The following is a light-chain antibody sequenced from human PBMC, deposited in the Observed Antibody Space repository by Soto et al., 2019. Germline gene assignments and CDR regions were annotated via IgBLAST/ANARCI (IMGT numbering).Light chain of an antibody. J-gene: IGKJ5*01. Sequence: EVVMTQSPATLSVSPGERATLSCRASQSVSSSLAWYQQKPGQAPRLLNYAASTRAAGIPDRFSGSGSGTEFSLTISSLQSEDFAVYHCQQYHNKPPITFGQGTRLEIK. CDR1: QSVSSS. CDR2: AAS. CDR3: QQYHNKPPIT. V-gene: IGKV3-15*01.